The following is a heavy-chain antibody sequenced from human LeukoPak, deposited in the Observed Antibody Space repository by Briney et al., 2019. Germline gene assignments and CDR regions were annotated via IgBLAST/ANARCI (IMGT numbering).Heavy chain of an antibody. J-gene: IGHJ6*02. Sequence: GGSLRLSCAASGFTSSNAWMSWVRQAPGKGPEWLGRIKSKTDGGTIDYAAPAKGRFTISRDDSETTLYLQMNSLKPEDTAVYYCTTTTVTKDGLDVWGQGTTVTVSS. CDR3: TTTTVTKDGLDV. V-gene: IGHV3-15*01. D-gene: IGHD4-17*01. CDR2: IKSKTDGGTI. CDR1: GFTSSNAW.